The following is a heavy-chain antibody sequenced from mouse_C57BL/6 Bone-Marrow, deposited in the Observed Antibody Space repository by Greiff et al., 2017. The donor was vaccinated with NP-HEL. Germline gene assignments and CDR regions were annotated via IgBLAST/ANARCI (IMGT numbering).Heavy chain of an antibody. Sequence: EVQLQQSGAELVRPGASVKLSCTASGFNIKDGYMRWVKQRPERGLEWIGWIDPENGDTEYASKFQGKATITADTSSNTAYLQLSSLTSEDTAVYYCTTGLRFGSYFDYWGQGTTLTVSS. CDR3: TTGLRFGSYFDY. CDR1: GFNIKDGY. D-gene: IGHD2-2*01. V-gene: IGHV14-4*01. CDR2: IDPENGDT. J-gene: IGHJ2*01.